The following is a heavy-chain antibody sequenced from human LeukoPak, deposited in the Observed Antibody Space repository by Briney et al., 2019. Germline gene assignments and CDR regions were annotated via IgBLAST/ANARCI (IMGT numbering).Heavy chain of an antibody. V-gene: IGHV4-34*01. J-gene: IGHJ5*02. D-gene: IGHD2-2*01. CDR2: INHSGST. Sequence: SETLSLTCAVYGGSFSGYYWSWIRQPPGKGLEWIGEINHSGSTNYNPSLKSRVTISVDTSENQFSLKLSSVTAADTAVYYCARGGHCSSTSCYAGGFDNWFDPWGQGTLVTVSS. CDR3: ARGGHCSSTSCYAGGFDNWFDP. CDR1: GGSFSGYY.